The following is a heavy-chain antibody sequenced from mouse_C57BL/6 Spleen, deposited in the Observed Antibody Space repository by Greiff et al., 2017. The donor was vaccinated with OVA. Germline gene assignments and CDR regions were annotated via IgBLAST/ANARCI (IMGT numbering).Heavy chain of an antibody. CDR1: GYTFTSYW. J-gene: IGHJ2*01. D-gene: IGHD1-1*01. CDR3: ARRVHFISTY. V-gene: IGHV1-50*01. Sequence: QVQLKQPGAELVKPGASVKLSCKASGYTFTSYWMQWVKQRPGQGLEWIGEIDPSDSYTNYNQKFKGKATLTVDTSSSTAYMQLSSLTSEDSAVYYCARRVHFISTYWGQGTTLTVSS. CDR2: IDPSDSYT.